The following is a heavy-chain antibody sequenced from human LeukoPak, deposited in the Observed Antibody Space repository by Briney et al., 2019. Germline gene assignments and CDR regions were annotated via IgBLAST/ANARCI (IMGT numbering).Heavy chain of an antibody. V-gene: IGHV3-48*01. Sequence: GGSLRLSCAASGFTFSSYSMNWVRQAPGKGLEWVSYISSSGTTISYAQSVKGRFTITRDNAQNSLTLHMNTLRADDTAVYYCAKDGGTHFDHWGQGTLVTVSS. J-gene: IGHJ4*02. CDR3: AKDGGTHFDH. D-gene: IGHD1-26*01. CDR1: GFTFSSYS. CDR2: ISSSGTTI.